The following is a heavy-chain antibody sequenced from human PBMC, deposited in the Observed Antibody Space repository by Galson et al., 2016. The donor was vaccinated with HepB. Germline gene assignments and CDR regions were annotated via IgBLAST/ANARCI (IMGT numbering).Heavy chain of an antibody. Sequence: SETLSLTCGVYGGSFSVYYWSWIRQPPGKGLEWIGEVNHSGNTNYNPSLKSRVTISVDTSKNQFSLKLSSVTAADPAVYYCATTNRADNGYYPYRARFDYWGQGTLVTVSS. D-gene: IGHD4-17*01. CDR3: ATTNRADNGYYPYRARFDY. V-gene: IGHV4-34*01. CDR2: VNHSGNT. J-gene: IGHJ4*02. CDR1: GGSFSVYY.